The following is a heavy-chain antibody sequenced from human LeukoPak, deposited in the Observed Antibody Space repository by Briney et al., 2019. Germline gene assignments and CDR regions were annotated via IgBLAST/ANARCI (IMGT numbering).Heavy chain of an antibody. J-gene: IGHJ6*03. CDR3: ARDAPYDSSGYYYYYYYYYMDV. D-gene: IGHD3-22*01. CDR2: IYTSGST. V-gene: IGHV4-4*07. CDR1: GGSISSYY. Sequence: SETLSLTCTVSGGSISSYYWSWIRQPAGKGLEWTGRIYTSGSTNYNPSLKSRVTMSVDTSKNQFSLKLSSVTAADTAVYYCARDAPYDSSGYYYYYYYYYMDVWGKGTTVTVSS.